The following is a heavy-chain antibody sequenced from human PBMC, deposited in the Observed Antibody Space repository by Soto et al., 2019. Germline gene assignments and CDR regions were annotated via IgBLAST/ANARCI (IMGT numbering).Heavy chain of an antibody. V-gene: IGHV3-74*01. CDR1: GFTFSSYW. Sequence: EVQLVESGGDLVQPGGSLRLSCAASGFTFSSYWLHWVRQAPGKGLVWVSRINNDGSSTSDADSVKGRFTISRDNAKNTLYLQMNSLRAEDTAVYYCAREGGADAFDIWGQGTMVTVSS. CDR2: INNDGSST. J-gene: IGHJ3*02. CDR3: AREGGADAFDI.